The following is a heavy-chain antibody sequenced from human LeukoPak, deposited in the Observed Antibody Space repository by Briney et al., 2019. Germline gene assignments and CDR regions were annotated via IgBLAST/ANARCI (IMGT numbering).Heavy chain of an antibody. J-gene: IGHJ4*02. Sequence: ASVKVSCKASGGTFSSYAISWVRQAPGQGLEWMGIINPGGGSTSYAQKFQGRVTMTRDMSTSTVYMELSSLRSEDTAVCYGGRRANWVYWGQGTLVTVSS. D-gene: IGHD3-16*01. CDR1: GGTFSSYA. CDR2: INPGGGST. V-gene: IGHV1-46*01. CDR3: GRRANWVY.